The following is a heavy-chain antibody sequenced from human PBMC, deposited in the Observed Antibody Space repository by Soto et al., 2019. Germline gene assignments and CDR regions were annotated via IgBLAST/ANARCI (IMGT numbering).Heavy chain of an antibody. J-gene: IGHJ4*02. CDR1: GGSISRYY. Sequence: PSETLSLTCTVSGGSISRYYWSWIRQPPGKGLEWIGYIYYSGSTNYNPSLKSRVTISVDTSKNQFSLKLSSVTAADTAVYYCARRRYDFWSGYLDYWGQGTLVTVSS. D-gene: IGHD3-3*01. CDR2: IYYSGST. V-gene: IGHV4-59*01. CDR3: ARRRYDFWSGYLDY.